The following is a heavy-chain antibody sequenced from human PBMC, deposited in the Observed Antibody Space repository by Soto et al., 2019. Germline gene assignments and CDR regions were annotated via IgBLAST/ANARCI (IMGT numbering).Heavy chain of an antibody. CDR3: ARGDYYDSSGLLSYFDY. CDR2: IKQDGSEK. D-gene: IGHD3-22*01. CDR1: GFTFSSYW. J-gene: IGHJ4*02. Sequence: GSLRLSCAASGFTFSSYWMSWVRQAPGKGLEWVANIKQDGSEKYYVDSVKGRFTISRDNAKNSLYLQMNSLRAEDTAVYYCARGDYYDSSGLLSYFDYWGQGTLVTVSS. V-gene: IGHV3-7*03.